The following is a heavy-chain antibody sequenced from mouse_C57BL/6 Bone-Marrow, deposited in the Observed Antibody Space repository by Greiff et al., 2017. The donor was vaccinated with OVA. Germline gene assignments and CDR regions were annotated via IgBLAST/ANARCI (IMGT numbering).Heavy chain of an antibody. CDR3: AREREVSWYFDV. V-gene: IGHV1-69*01. J-gene: IGHJ1*03. CDR2: IDPSDSYT. Sequence: QVQLQQPGAELVMPGASVKLSCKASGYTFTSYWMHWVKQRPGQGLEWIGEIDPSDSYTNYNQKFKGKSTLTVDKSSSTAYMQLSSLTSEDSAVYYGAREREVSWYFDVWGTGTTVTVSS. CDR1: GYTFTSYW.